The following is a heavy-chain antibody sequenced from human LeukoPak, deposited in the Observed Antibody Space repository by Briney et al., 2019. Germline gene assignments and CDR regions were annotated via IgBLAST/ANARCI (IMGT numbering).Heavy chain of an antibody. D-gene: IGHD3-3*01. CDR1: GFTFSSYA. J-gene: IGHJ4*02. V-gene: IGHV3-30-3*01. CDR3: ARGLGRYDFWSGYPSPFDY. Sequence: GGSLRLSCAASGFTFSSYAMHWVRQAPGKGLEWVAVISYDGSNKYYADSVKGRFTISRDNSKNTLYLQMNSLRAEDTAVYYCARGLGRYDFWSGYPSPFDYWGQGTLVTVSS. CDR2: ISYDGSNK.